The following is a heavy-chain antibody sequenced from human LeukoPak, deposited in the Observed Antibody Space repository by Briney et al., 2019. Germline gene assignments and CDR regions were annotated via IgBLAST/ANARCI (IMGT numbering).Heavy chain of an antibody. J-gene: IGHJ2*01. CDR3: ARGRDSSGWDHWYFDL. CDR2: IYYSGST. V-gene: IGHV4-59*01. D-gene: IGHD6-19*01. Sequence: SETLSLTCTVSGGSISSYYWSWIRQPPGKGLEWIGYIYYSGSTNYNPSLKSRVTISADTSKNQFSLKLSSVTAADTAVYYCARGRDSSGWDHWYFDLWGRGTLVTVSS. CDR1: GGSISSYY.